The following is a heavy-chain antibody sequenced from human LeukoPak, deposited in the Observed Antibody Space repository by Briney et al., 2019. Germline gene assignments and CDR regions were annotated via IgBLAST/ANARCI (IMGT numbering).Heavy chain of an antibody. J-gene: IGHJ1*01. Sequence: GASVNVSCKASGGTFSSYAISWVRQAPGQGLEWIGGIIPIFGTANYAQKFQGRVTITADESTSTAYMELSSLRSEDTAVYYCARENSSSYIPGGYFQHWGQGTLVTVSS. CDR2: IIPIFGTA. V-gene: IGHV1-69*13. CDR3: ARENSSSYIPGGYFQH. CDR1: GGTFSSYA. D-gene: IGHD6-13*01.